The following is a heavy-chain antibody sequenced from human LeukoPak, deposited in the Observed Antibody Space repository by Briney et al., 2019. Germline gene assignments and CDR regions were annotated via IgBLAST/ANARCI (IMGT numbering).Heavy chain of an antibody. CDR3: ASGYCSGGSCENHFDY. D-gene: IGHD2-15*01. CDR2: IWYDGSNK. CDR1: GFTFSSYG. J-gene: IGHJ4*02. V-gene: IGHV3-33*01. Sequence: GRSLRLSCAASGFTFSSYGMHWVRQAPGKGLEWVAVIWYDGSNKYYADSVKGRFTISGDNSKNTLYLQMNSLRAEDTAVYYCASGYCSGGSCENHFDYWGQGTLVTVSS.